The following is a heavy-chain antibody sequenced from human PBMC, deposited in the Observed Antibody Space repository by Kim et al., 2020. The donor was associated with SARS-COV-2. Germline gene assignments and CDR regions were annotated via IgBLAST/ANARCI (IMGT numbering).Heavy chain of an antibody. CDR1: GGSISSSSYY. CDR3: ARVWRRSQQLDY. J-gene: IGHJ4*02. D-gene: IGHD6-13*01. CDR2: IYYSGST. Sequence: SETLSLTCTVSGGSISSSSYYWGWIRQPPGKGLEWIGSIYYSGSTYYNPSLKSRVTISVDTSKNQFSLKLSSVTAADTAVYYCARVWRRSQQLDYWGQGTLVTVSS. V-gene: IGHV4-39*07.